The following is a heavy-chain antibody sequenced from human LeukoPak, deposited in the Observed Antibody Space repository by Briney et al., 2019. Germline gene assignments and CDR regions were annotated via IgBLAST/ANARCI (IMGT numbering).Heavy chain of an antibody. CDR1: GFTFSSFG. CDR2: IWYDGSNK. D-gene: IGHD6-13*01. CDR3: AKDAAGSSSWANY. J-gene: IGHJ4*02. Sequence: GGSLRLSCAASGFTFSSFGMHWVRQAPGKGLEWVAVIWYDGSNKYYADSVKGRFTISRDNSKNTLSLQMNSLRAEDTAVYYCAKDAAGSSSWANYWGQGALATVSS. V-gene: IGHV3-33*06.